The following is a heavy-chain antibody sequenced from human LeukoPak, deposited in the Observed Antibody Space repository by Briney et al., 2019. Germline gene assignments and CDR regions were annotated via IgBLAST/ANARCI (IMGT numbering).Heavy chain of an antibody. Sequence: SVKVSCEASGGTFSSYAISWVRQAPGQGLEWMGGIIPIFGTANYAQKFQGRVTITTDESTSTAYMELSSLRSEDTAVYYCARGTVSIYYYYYMDVWGKGTTVTVSS. V-gene: IGHV1-69*05. J-gene: IGHJ6*03. CDR2: IIPIFGTA. D-gene: IGHD4-17*01. CDR3: ARGTVSIYYYYYMDV. CDR1: GGTFSSYA.